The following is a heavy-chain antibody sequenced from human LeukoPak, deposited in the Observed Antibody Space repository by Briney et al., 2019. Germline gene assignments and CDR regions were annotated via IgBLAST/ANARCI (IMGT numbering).Heavy chain of an antibody. D-gene: IGHD1-26*01. CDR1: GFTFSTYG. V-gene: IGHV3-30*02. Sequence: GGSLRLSCVASGFTFSTYGMYWVRKAPGKGLEWVASIRYDGFNKYYADSLKGRFTISRDNSKNTLYLQMNSLRAEDTAVYYCAKKTIVGATVDAFDIWGQGTMVIVSS. J-gene: IGHJ3*02. CDR3: AKKTIVGATVDAFDI. CDR2: IRYDGFNK.